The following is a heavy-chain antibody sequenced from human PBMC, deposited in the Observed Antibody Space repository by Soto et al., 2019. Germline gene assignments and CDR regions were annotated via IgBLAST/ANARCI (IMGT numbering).Heavy chain of an antibody. J-gene: IGHJ4*02. Sequence: QLQLQESGPELVKPSETLSLTCTVSGVSVSSSTSYWGWVRQPPGKGLEWIGAIYYNYATYYNPSLKSRATVSLDTSKNQFSLNLNSLTAADTAVYYCARHDSNGYNLDFWGQGTLVTVSS. CDR2: IYYNYAT. D-gene: IGHD5-12*01. V-gene: IGHV4-39*01. CDR1: GVSVSSSTSY. CDR3: ARHDSNGYNLDF.